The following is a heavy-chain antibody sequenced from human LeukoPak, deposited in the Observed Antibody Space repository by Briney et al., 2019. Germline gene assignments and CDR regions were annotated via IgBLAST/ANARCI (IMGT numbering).Heavy chain of an antibody. D-gene: IGHD5-18*01. Sequence: SETLSLTCTVSGGSISSSSYYWGWIRQPPGKGLEWIGTIFYSGSTYYNPSLKSRVTISVDTSKNQFSLKLSSVTAADTAVYYCARFTSPYSYGYVKENWFDPWGQGTLVTVSS. J-gene: IGHJ5*02. V-gene: IGHV4-39*01. CDR2: IFYSGST. CDR1: GGSISSSSYY. CDR3: ARFTSPYSYGYVKENWFDP.